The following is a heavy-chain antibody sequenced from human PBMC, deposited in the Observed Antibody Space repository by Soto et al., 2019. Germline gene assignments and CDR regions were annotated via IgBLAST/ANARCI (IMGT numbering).Heavy chain of an antibody. V-gene: IGHV4-59*08. Sequence: LCGGSINSYYWSWIRQSPGKRMEWIGYVHHSWGSSYNPSLQSRVAISLDTFKSQFSLKVTSVTATDTAVYYCARQGFGPLHGLVDVWGQGTTVTVSS. CDR2: VHHSWGS. J-gene: IGHJ6*02. D-gene: IGHD3-10*01. CDR1: GGSINSYY. CDR3: ARQGFGPLHGLVDV.